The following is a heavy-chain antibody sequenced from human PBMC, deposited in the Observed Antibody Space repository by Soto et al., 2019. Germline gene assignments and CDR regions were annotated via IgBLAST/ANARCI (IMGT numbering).Heavy chain of an antibody. V-gene: IGHV3-66*01. CDR3: ARDFDYGDYAAYYYYMDV. Sequence: GGSLRLSCAASGFTVSSNYMSWVRQAPGKGLEWVSVIYSGGSTYYADSVKGRFTISRDNSKNTLYLQMNSLRAEDTAVYYCARDFDYGDYAAYYYYMDVWGKGTTVTVSS. CDR1: GFTVSSNY. CDR2: IYSGGST. J-gene: IGHJ6*03. D-gene: IGHD4-17*01.